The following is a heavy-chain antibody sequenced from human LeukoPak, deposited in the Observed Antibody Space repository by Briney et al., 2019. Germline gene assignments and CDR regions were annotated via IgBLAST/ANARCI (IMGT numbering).Heavy chain of an antibody. J-gene: IGHJ5*02. D-gene: IGHD2-15*01. V-gene: IGHV1-46*01. CDR3: AREGGCSGGSCYSRSNWFDP. CDR2: INPSGGST. Sequence: GASVKVSCKASGYTFTSYYMHWVRQAPGQGLEWMGIINPSGGSTSYAQKFQGRVTMTRDTSTSTVYMELSSLRSEDTAVHYCAREGGCSGGSCYSRSNWFDPWGQGTLVTVSS. CDR1: GYTFTSYY.